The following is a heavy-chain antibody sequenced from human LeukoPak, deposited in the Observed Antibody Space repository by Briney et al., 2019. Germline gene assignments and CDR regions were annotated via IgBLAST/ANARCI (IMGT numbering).Heavy chain of an antibody. V-gene: IGHV4-34*01. Sequence: SETLSLTCAVSGGSFSGYYWSWIRQPPGKGLEWIGGINHSGSTTYNPSLKSRVTISVDTSKNHFSLKVNSVTAADTAVYYCARDLPEDHVVDYYDSSGYYVVAFDIWGQGTMVTVSS. J-gene: IGHJ3*02. CDR3: ARDLPEDHVVDYYDSSGYYVVAFDI. CDR2: INHSGST. D-gene: IGHD3-22*01. CDR1: GGSFSGYY.